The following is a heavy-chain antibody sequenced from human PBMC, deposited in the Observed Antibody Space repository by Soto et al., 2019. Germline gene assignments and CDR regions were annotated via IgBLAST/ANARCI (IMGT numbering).Heavy chain of an antibody. CDR2: IYPGDSDT. Sequence: XESLKLSWQCSGYSFTSYWIGWVRQMPGKGLEWMGIIYPGDSDTRYSPSFQGQVTISADKFISTAYLQWSSLKASDTAMYYCARLKGSGIADYWGQGTLVTVYS. CDR3: ARLKGSGIADY. CDR1: GYSFTSYW. V-gene: IGHV5-51*01. D-gene: IGHD6-13*01. J-gene: IGHJ4*02.